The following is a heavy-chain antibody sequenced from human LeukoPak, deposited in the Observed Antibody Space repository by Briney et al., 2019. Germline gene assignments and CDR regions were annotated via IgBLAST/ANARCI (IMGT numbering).Heavy chain of an antibody. V-gene: IGHV4-4*07. CDR1: GGSISDYN. CDR3: ATSHLVAWLDAFDI. Sequence: PSETLSLTCTVSGGSISDYNWNWIRQPAGKGLEWLGRVYSSGITNYNPSLKSRATISVAKSNSQFSLKLTSVTAADTALYYCATSHLVAWLDAFDIWGQGTMVTVSS. J-gene: IGHJ3*02. CDR2: VYSSGIT. D-gene: IGHD5-12*01.